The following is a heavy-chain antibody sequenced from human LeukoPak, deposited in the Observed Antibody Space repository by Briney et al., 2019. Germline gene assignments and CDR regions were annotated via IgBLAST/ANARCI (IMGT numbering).Heavy chain of an antibody. Sequence: SVKVSCKASGGTFISYAISWVRQAPGQGLEWTGGIIPIFGTANYAQKFQGRVTITADESTSTAYMELSSLRSEDTAVYYCARGPAWFGESLCWFDPWGQGTLVTVSS. CDR1: GGTFISYA. J-gene: IGHJ5*02. CDR2: IIPIFGTA. D-gene: IGHD3-10*01. CDR3: ARGPAWFGESLCWFDP. V-gene: IGHV1-69*13.